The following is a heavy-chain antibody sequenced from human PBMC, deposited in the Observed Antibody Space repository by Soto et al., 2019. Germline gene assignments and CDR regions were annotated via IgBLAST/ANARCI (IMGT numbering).Heavy chain of an antibody. CDR3: ARDTNPASPPYYDFIWGSYRHYGVFDY. CDR2: ISSSSSYI. Sequence: EVQLVESGGGLVKPGGSLRLSCAASGFTFSSYSMNWVRQAPGKGLEWVSSISSSSSYIYYADSVKGRFTISRDNAKNPLYLQMNSLSAEDTAVYYCARDTNPASPPYYDFIWGSYRHYGVFDYWGQGTVVTVSS. CDR1: GFTFSSYS. D-gene: IGHD3-16*02. J-gene: IGHJ4*02. V-gene: IGHV3-21*01.